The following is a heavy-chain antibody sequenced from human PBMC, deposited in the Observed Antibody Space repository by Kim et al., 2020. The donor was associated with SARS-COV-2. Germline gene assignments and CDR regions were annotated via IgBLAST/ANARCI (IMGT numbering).Heavy chain of an antibody. J-gene: IGHJ4*02. CDR2: IIPILGIA. V-gene: IGHV1-69*04. Sequence: SVKVSCKASGGTFSSYTISWVRQAPGQGLEWMGRIIPILGIANYAQKFQGRVTITADKSTSTAYMELSSLRSEDTAVYYCARDQYYYDSSGYSPGHYWGQGTLVTVSS. D-gene: IGHD3-22*01. CDR1: GGTFSSYT. CDR3: ARDQYYYDSSGYSPGHY.